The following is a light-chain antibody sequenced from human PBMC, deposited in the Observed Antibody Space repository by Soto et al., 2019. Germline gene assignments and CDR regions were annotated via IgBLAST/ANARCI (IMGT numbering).Light chain of an antibody. CDR1: SSNFGAGYD. CDR2: DNT. J-gene: IGLJ1*01. Sequence: QSVLAQPPSVSGAPGQRVTISCTGSSSNFGAGYDVHWYQLLPGTAPKLLIYDNTNRPSGVPDRFSGSRYGTSASLAITGLQAEDEADYYCQSYDTSRGGSRVFGTGTKRTVL. CDR3: QSYDTSRGGSRV. V-gene: IGLV1-40*01.